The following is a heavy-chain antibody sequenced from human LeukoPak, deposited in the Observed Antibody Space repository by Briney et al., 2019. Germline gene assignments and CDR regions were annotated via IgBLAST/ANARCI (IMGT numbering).Heavy chain of an antibody. V-gene: IGHV3-9*01. Sequence: GKSLRLSCAASGFTFEDYAMHWVRQVPGKGLEWVAGINWNSGHIEYADSVKGRFTISRDNAKNSLYLQMDSLRAEDTAVYYCARARYYYDDSAYFKFYYYMDVWGKGTTVTISS. CDR1: GFTFEDYA. J-gene: IGHJ6*03. CDR2: INWNSGHI. CDR3: ARARYYYDDSAYFKFYYYMDV. D-gene: IGHD3-22*01.